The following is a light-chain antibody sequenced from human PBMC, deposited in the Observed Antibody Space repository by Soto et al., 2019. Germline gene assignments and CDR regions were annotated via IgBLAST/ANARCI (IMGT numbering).Light chain of an antibody. CDR2: DAS. V-gene: IGKV3-11*01. J-gene: IGKJ5*01. Sequence: EIMLTQSPATVALSPGERATLPCRASQSVSSKLAWYQQKPGQAPRLLIYDASNRATGIPARFSGSGSGTDFTLTISSLEPEDFALYYCQQRSNWPRITFGQGTRLEIK. CDR1: QSVSSK. CDR3: QQRSNWPRIT.